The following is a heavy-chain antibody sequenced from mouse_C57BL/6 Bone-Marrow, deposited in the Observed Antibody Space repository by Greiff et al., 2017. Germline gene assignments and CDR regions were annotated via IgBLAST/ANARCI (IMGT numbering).Heavy chain of an antibody. V-gene: IGHV1-59*01. Sequence: QVQLKQPGAELVRPGTSVKLSCKASGYTFTSYWMHWVKQRPGQGLEWIGVIDPSDSYTNYNQKFKGKATLTVDTSSSTAYMQLSSLTSEDSAVYYCARRRVRRGGFAYWGQGTLVTVSA. D-gene: IGHD2-14*01. CDR3: ARRRVRRGGFAY. J-gene: IGHJ3*01. CDR2: IDPSDSYT. CDR1: GYTFTSYW.